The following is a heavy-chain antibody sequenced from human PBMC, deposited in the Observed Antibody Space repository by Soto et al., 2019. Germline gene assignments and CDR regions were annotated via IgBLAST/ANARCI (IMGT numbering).Heavy chain of an antibody. J-gene: IGHJ4*02. CDR1: GFTFSSYG. D-gene: IGHD3-22*01. CDR3: ARDQTYYYDSSGYSDY. V-gene: IGHV3-33*01. CDR2: IWYDGSNK. Sequence: AGGSLRLSCAASGFTFSSYGMHWVRQAPGKGLEWVAVIWYDGSNKYYADSVKGRFTISRDNSKNTLYLQMNSLRAEDTAVYYCARDQTYYYDSSGYSDYWGQGTLVTVSS.